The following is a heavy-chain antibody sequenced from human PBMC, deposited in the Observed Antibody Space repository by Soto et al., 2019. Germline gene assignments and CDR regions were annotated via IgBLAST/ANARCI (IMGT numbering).Heavy chain of an antibody. J-gene: IGHJ6*02. Sequence: ASVKVSCKASGYTFTSYGISWVRQAPGQGLEWMGWISAYNGNTNYAQKLQGRVTMTTDTSTSTAYMELRSLRSDDTAVYYCARDPPYSSGWVYYYYYGMDVWGQGTTVTVSS. CDR1: GYTFTSYG. CDR2: ISAYNGNT. V-gene: IGHV1-18*01. D-gene: IGHD6-19*01. CDR3: ARDPPYSSGWVYYYYYGMDV.